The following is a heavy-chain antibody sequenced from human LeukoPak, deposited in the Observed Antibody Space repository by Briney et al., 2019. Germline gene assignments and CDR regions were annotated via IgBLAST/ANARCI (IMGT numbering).Heavy chain of an antibody. CDR2: IYYSGST. CDR1: GYSISSGYY. CDR3: ARGMRDDGYYYYMDV. Sequence: SETLSLTCTVSGYSISSGYYWGWIRQPPGKGLEWIGYIYYSGSTNYNPSLKSRVTISVDTSKNQFSLKLSSVTAADTAVYYCARGMRDDGYYYYMDVWGKGTTVTVSS. V-gene: IGHV4-61*01. J-gene: IGHJ6*03. D-gene: IGHD3-3*01.